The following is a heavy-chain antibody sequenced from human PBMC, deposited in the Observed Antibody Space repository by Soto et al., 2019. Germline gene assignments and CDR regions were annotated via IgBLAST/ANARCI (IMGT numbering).Heavy chain of an antibody. CDR1: GFTFSNSW. J-gene: IGHJ4*02. Sequence: EVQLMESGGGLVLPGGSLRLPCAASGFTFSNSWMGWFRQAPGRGLEGVANIKPDGSETYHVDSVKGRFTISRDNAKNSLYLQMNSLRAEETAVYYCATSGGGIWGQGTLITVSS. CDR3: ATSGGGI. CDR2: IKPDGSET. V-gene: IGHV3-7*03. D-gene: IGHD2-15*01.